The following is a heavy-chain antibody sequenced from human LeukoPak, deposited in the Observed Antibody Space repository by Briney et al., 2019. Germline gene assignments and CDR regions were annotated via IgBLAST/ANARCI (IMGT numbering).Heavy chain of an antibody. CDR2: ISQSGNT. Sequence: PSETLSLTCTVSGYSISSGYDWGWMRPAPGKGLEWLGSISQSGNTYNNPSLKSRVTISVDTSKNQFSLKLSSVTAADTAVYYCAGDFIAARPVSGWFDPWGQGTLVTISS. CDR3: AGDFIAARPVSGWFDP. D-gene: IGHD6-6*01. CDR1: GYSISSGYD. J-gene: IGHJ5*02. V-gene: IGHV4-38-2*02.